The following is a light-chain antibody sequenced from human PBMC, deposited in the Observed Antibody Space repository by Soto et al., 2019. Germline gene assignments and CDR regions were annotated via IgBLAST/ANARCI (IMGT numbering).Light chain of an antibody. CDR2: GNT. CDR3: QSYASSLSYWV. V-gene: IGLV1-40*01. Sequence: QSVLTQPPSVSGAPGQRVTISCTGSSANIGSGYDVHWYQQLTGTAHKLLVSGNTNRPSGVPDRFSGSKSGTAASLAITGLQAEYEDDSDYQSYASSLSYWVFGGGTKLTVL. CDR1: SANIGSGYD. J-gene: IGLJ3*02.